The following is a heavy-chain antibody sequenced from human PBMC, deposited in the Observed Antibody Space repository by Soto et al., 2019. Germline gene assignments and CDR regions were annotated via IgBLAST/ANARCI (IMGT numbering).Heavy chain of an antibody. J-gene: IGHJ6*02. CDR1: GFSFGDFA. V-gene: IGHV3-9*01. D-gene: IGHD1-1*01. CDR2: INWRGNNI. Sequence: SLRLSCAASGFSFGDFAFHWVRQAPGKGLEWVSGINWRGNNIDYADSVKGRFTISRDNAKNSLYLQMNSLRPEDTALYYCAKNSANFSPDGMDVWGQGTSVTVSS. CDR3: AKNSANFSPDGMDV.